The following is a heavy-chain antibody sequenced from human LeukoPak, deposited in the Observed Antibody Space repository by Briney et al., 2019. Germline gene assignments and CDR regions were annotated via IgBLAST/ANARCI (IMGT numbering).Heavy chain of an antibody. D-gene: IGHD6-19*01. J-gene: IGHJ4*02. CDR1: GFTVSNYW. CDR2: IKQDGSEK. V-gene: IGHV3-7*01. CDR3: ARWGCGLYDY. Sequence: QPGGTLRLSCAASGFTVSNYWMTWVPQAPGKGLEWVANIKQDGSEKNYVDSVKGRFTIPRENAKNSLYLQMSSLRGEDTGVYYCARWGCGLYDYWGEGTLVTVS.